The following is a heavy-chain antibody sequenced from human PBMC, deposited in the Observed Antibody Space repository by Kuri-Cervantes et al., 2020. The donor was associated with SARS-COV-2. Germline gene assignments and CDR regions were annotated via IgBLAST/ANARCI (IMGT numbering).Heavy chain of an antibody. CDR1: NGYNSSYY. CDR3: GRSWEDYYVSGSYPTFDY. CDR2: IYYSGST. J-gene: IGHJ4*02. V-gene: IGHV4-39*01. D-gene: IGHD3-10*01. Sequence: GSLRLSCTVSNGYNSSYYWSWIRQPPGKGLEWIGSIYYSGSTYYNPSPKSRVTKSVDKYKNQFSLKLSYVTAADTAVYYCGRSWEDYYVSGSYPTFDYWGQGTLVTVSS.